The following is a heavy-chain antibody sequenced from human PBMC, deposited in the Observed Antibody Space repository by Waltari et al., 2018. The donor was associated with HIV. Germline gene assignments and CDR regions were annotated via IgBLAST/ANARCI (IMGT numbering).Heavy chain of an antibody. J-gene: IGHJ4*02. V-gene: IGHV3-30*04. D-gene: IGHD6-19*01. CDR2: ISYDGSNK. CDR1: GFTFSSYA. Sequence: QVQLMESGGGVVQPGRSLRLSCAASGFTFSSYAMHWVRQAPGKGLEWVAVISYDGSNKYYADSVKGRFTISRDNSKNTLYLQMNSLRAEDTAVYYCARPTQWLVLDYWGQGTLVTVSS. CDR3: ARPTQWLVLDY.